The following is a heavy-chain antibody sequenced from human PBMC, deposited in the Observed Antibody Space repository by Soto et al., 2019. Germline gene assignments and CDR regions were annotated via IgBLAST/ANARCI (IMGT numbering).Heavy chain of an antibody. CDR3: ARGLECRGYCLDKPTWFGP. Sequence: QVQLVQSGAEVKKSGSSVKVSCKASGGTFSTYTFSWVRQAPGQGLEWMGRIIPIFGTPYYAQKFQGRVTITAGKSTSTVYTELSSLGSDDAAVYFCARGLECRGYCLDKPTWFGPWGQGTLVTVSS. V-gene: IGHV1-69*06. CDR1: GGTFSTYT. J-gene: IGHJ5*02. D-gene: IGHD2-15*01. CDR2: IIPIFGTP.